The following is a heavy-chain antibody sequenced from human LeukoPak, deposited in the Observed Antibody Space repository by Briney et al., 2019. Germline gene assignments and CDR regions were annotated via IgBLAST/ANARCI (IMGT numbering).Heavy chain of an antibody. CDR1: GYTFTGYY. J-gene: IGHJ6*02. CDR2: INPNSGGT. D-gene: IGHD2-2*01. CDR3: ARDSSTSYYYYGMDV. V-gene: IGHV1-2*02. Sequence: ASVKVSCKASGYTFTGYYMHWVRQAPGQRLEWMGWINPNSGGTNYAQEFQGRVTMTRDTSISTAYMELSRLRSDDTAVYYCARDSSTSYYYYGMDVWGQGTTVTVSS.